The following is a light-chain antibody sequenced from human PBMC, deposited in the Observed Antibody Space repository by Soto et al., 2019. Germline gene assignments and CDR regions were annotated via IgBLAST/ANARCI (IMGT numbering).Light chain of an antibody. CDR3: MQGLQTPHP. J-gene: IGKJ5*01. Sequence: DIVMTQSPLSLPVTPGEPASISCRSSQSLLHSNGYNFMDWYLQKPGQSPQLLIYLGSSRSSGVPDRVSGSGSGTDFTRKIDRFEAEDVGTYYCMQGLQTPHPFGQGTRREIK. CDR1: QSLLHSNGYNF. V-gene: IGKV2-28*01. CDR2: LGS.